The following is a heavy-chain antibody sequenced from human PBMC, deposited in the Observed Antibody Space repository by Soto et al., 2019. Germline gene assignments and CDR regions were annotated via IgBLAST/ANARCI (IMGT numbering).Heavy chain of an antibody. Sequence: QLVESGGRGVQPGKSLRLSCEASEFTFRSYAMHWVRQAPGRGLEWVALISFDGTKEYYADSVKGRFIISRDNSKSMVYLQMDSLRPEDTAIYYCARPIPRWSYHYGMDVWGQGTTVTVSS. CDR3: ARPIPRWSYHYGMDV. CDR2: ISFDGTKE. J-gene: IGHJ6*02. V-gene: IGHV3-30*03. D-gene: IGHD2-15*01. CDR1: EFTFRSYA.